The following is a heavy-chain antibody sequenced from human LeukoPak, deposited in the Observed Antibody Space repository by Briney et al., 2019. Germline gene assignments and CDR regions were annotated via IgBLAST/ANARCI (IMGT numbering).Heavy chain of an antibody. CDR3: ARDGGGVVVPAATDGIDY. CDR1: GYTFTSYY. V-gene: IGHV1-46*01. CDR2: INPSGGST. J-gene: IGHJ4*02. D-gene: IGHD2-2*01. Sequence: ASVKVSCKASGYTFTSYYMHWVRQAPGQGLEWMGIINPSGGSTSYAQKFQGRVTMTRDTSTSTVYMELSSLRSEDTAVYYCARDGGGVVVPAATDGIDYWAREPWSPSPQ.